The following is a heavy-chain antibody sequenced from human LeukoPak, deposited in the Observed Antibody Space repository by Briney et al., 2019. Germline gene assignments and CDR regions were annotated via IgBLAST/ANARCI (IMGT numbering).Heavy chain of an antibody. CDR1: GYSVSSGYY. V-gene: IGHV4-38-2*01. CDR3: ARVGDFWSLGYFDL. Sequence: PSETLSLTCAVSGYSVSSGYYWGWIRQPPGKGLEWIGSIYHSGSTYYNPSLKSRVTISVDTSKNQFSLKLSSVTAADTAVYYCARVGDFWSLGYFDLWGRGTLVTVSS. D-gene: IGHD3-3*01. J-gene: IGHJ2*01. CDR2: IYHSGST.